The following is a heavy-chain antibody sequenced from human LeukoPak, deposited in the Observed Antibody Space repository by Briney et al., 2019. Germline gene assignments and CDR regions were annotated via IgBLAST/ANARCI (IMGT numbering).Heavy chain of an antibody. J-gene: IGHJ4*02. Sequence: GGSLRLSCAASGFTFSSYSMNWVRQAPGKGLEWVSSISSSSSYIYYADSVRGRFTISRDNAKNSLYLQMNSLRAEDTAVYYCARDIAAAGDYWGQGTLVTVSS. CDR3: ARDIAAAGDY. D-gene: IGHD6-13*01. CDR1: GFTFSSYS. V-gene: IGHV3-21*01. CDR2: ISSSSSYI.